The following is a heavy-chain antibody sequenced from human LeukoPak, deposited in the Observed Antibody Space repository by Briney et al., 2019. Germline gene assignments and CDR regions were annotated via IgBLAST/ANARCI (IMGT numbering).Heavy chain of an antibody. D-gene: IGHD3-10*01. CDR2: ISYDESNK. J-gene: IGHJ5*02. CDR3: ARDGRWSGGSGSYPNWFDP. CDR1: GFTFSSYA. V-gene: IGHV3-30-3*01. Sequence: PGRSLRLSCAASGFTFSSYAMHWVRQAPGKGLEWVAVISYDESNKHYADSVKGRFTISRDNSKNTLYLQMNSLRAEDTAVYYCARDGRWSGGSGSYPNWFDPWGQGTLVTVSS.